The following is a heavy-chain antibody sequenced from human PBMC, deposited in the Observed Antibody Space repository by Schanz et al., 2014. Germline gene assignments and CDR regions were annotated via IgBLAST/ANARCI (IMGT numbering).Heavy chain of an antibody. V-gene: IGHV4-61*02. CDR3: ARGGSVATIAAYTWFDP. CDR2: IYSRGSS. J-gene: IGHJ5*02. D-gene: IGHD5-12*01. CDR1: GGSISSATYY. Sequence: QLQLQESGPGLVKPSETLSLTCTVSGGSISSATYYWSWVRQPAGKGLEWIGRIYSRGSSAYNPSLKSRVAIPIDPSTNQSPVKLTSVAAADTAVYYCARGGSVATIAAYTWFDPWGQGTLVTVSS.